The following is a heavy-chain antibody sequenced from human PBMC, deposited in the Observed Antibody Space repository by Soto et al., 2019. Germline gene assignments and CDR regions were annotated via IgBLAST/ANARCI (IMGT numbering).Heavy chain of an antibody. J-gene: IGHJ5*02. CDR1: GYTFTSYG. D-gene: IGHD3-22*01. Sequence: QVQLVQSGAEVKKPGAEVKVSCKASGYTFTSYGISWVRQAPGQGLEWMGWISAYNGNTNYAQKLQGRVTMTTDTSTSTDYMKRTSLRSYDTAVYYCARGGNGAGYYDRSGYYEYNWFDPWGQGTLVTVSS. CDR3: ARGGNGAGYYDRSGYYEYNWFDP. V-gene: IGHV1-18*04. CDR2: ISAYNGNT.